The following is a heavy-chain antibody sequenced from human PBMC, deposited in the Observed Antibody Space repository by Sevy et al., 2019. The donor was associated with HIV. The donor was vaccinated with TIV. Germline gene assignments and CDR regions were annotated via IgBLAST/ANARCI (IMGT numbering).Heavy chain of an antibody. J-gene: IGHJ6*02. D-gene: IGHD6-13*01. CDR2: ISEDGSDK. CDR1: GFTFSRLG. Sequence: GGSLRLSCAASGFTFSRLGMHWVRQVPGKGLEWVAIISEDGSDKDYADSVKGRFTISRDNSKDTLYLQMSSLRLEDTAVYYCANSRGRYEGSSWLYYYYAMDVWGQGTTVTVSS. V-gene: IGHV3-30*18. CDR3: ANSRGRYEGSSWLYYYYAMDV.